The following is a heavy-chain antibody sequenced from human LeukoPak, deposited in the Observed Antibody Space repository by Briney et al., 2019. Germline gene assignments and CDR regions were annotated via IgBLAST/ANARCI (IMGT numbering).Heavy chain of an antibody. J-gene: IGHJ6*03. CDR2: ISGSGDTT. V-gene: IGHV3-23*01. CDR3: AKDTTAWWYHRAYMDV. Sequence: GGSPRLSCAASGCTFSSYAMSWVRQAPGGGLEWVSAISGSGDTTYHADSVKGRFTISRDNSENRLSLQMDSLRAEDTAVYFCAKDTTAWWYHRAYMDVWGKGTTVTVSS. D-gene: IGHD2-15*01. CDR1: GCTFSSYA.